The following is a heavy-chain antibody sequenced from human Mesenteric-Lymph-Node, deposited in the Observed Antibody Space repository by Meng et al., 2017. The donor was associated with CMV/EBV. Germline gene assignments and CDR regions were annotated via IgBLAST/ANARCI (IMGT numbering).Heavy chain of an antibody. J-gene: IGHJ6*02. CDR2: INPSGGAT. Sequence: ASVKVSGKASAYTFTNYYIPWVRQAPGQGLEWMGIINPSGGATTYAQNFQGRLTMTGDTSTSTVYMELSSLRSEDTAVYYCARAEYYDFWSGSPKGGMDVWGQGTTVTVSS. V-gene: IGHV1-46*01. D-gene: IGHD3-3*01. CDR3: ARAEYYDFWSGSPKGGMDV. CDR1: AYTFTNYY.